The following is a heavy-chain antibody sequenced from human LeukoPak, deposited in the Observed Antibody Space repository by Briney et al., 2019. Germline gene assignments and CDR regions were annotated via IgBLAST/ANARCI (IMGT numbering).Heavy chain of an antibody. CDR1: GFTCNDFE. Sequence: GGSLRLSCAVSGFTCNDFEMNGVRQAPGQGLEWISYINIGETSILYADSVKGRFTISRDVARNSLYLQMNSLRAEDTAVYYCARGGSSGFYYNAFDLWGQGTVVTVSS. CDR3: ARGGSSGFYYNAFDL. CDR2: INIGETSI. D-gene: IGHD3-22*01. V-gene: IGHV3-48*03. J-gene: IGHJ3*01.